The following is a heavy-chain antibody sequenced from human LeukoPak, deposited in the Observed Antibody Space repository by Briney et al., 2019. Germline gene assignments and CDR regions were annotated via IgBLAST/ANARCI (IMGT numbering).Heavy chain of an antibody. Sequence: PGGSLRLSCAASGFTFSNYAMHWVRQAPGKGLEWVAVVSSDGNSKYYADSMKGRFTISRDNSKYTLYLQINSLRADDTAVFYCAKDGGRAAAGTVDSWGQGALVTVSS. CDR2: VSSDGNSK. CDR3: AKDGGRAAAGTVDS. V-gene: IGHV3-30*18. J-gene: IGHJ4*02. D-gene: IGHD6-13*01. CDR1: GFTFSNYA.